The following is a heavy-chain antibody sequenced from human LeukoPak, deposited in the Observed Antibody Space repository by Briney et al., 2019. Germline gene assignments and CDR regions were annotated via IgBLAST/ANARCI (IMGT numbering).Heavy chain of an antibody. CDR3: AREAY. V-gene: IGHV3-7*03. J-gene: IGHJ4*02. CDR1: GFTFSRYW. CDR2: VKEDGSQK. Sequence: GGSLRLSCAASGFTFSRYWMSWVRQAPGKGLEWVASVKEDGSQKNYADTVEGRFTISRDKAKKSLVLQMNSLRVEDTAIYYCAREAYWGPGTLVTVSS.